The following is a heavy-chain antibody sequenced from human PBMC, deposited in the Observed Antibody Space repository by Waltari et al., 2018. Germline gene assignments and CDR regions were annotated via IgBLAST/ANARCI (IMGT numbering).Heavy chain of an antibody. Sequence: EVQLVESGGGLVQPGGSLRLSCEASGFLFSSSYMHWVRQARGKGLVWVSRINTDGSSTNYVDSVKGRFTISRDNGKNTLYLQMNSLRAEDAAVYYCARDGGGNGYIHYWGQGTLVTVSS. CDR3: ARDGGGNGYIHY. J-gene: IGHJ4*02. CDR1: GFLFSSSY. D-gene: IGHD3-16*01. V-gene: IGHV3-74*01. CDR2: INTDGSST.